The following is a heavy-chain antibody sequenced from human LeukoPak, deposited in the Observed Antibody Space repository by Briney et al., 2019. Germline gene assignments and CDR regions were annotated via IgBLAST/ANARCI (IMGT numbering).Heavy chain of an antibody. D-gene: IGHD2-2*01. J-gene: IGHJ6*02. CDR1: GFTFSDYY. CDR3: ALLPDCSSTSCLGINYYYGMDV. CDR2: ISSSGSTI. V-gene: IGHV3-11*01. Sequence: GGSLRLSCAASGFTFSDYYMSWIRQAPGKGLEWVSYISSSGSTIYYADSVKGRFTISRDNAKNSLYLQMNSLRAEDTAVYHCALLPDCSSTSCLGINYYYGMDVWGQGTTVTVSS.